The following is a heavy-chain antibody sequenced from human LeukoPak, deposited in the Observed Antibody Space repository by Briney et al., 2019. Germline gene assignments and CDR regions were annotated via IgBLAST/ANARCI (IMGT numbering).Heavy chain of an antibody. D-gene: IGHD3-10*01. CDR1: GYTFTSYG. V-gene: IGHV1-2*02. J-gene: IGHJ4*02. Sequence: GASVKVSCKASGYTFTSYGISWVRQAPGQGLEWMGWINPNSGGTNYAQKFQGRVTMTRDTSISTAYMELSRLRSDDTAVYYCARKSYGSGSYYVDYWGQGTLVTVSS. CDR3: ARKSYGSGSYYVDY. CDR2: INPNSGGT.